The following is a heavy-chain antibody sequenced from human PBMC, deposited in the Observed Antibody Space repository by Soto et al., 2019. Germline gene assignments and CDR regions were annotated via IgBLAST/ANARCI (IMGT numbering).Heavy chain of an antibody. CDR3: AGETSDYDFLAAPTTFDI. CDR1: GGSFSGYY. Sequence: QVQLQQWGAGLLKPSETLSLNCGVSGGSFSGYYWSWIRQPPGKGLEWIGEINHSGSADYNPSLKSRVTISVDTSKTQISLKLSSVTAADSGVYYCAGETSDYDFLAAPTTFDIWGQGTMVSVYS. CDR2: INHSGSA. V-gene: IGHV4-34*01. D-gene: IGHD3-9*01. J-gene: IGHJ3*02.